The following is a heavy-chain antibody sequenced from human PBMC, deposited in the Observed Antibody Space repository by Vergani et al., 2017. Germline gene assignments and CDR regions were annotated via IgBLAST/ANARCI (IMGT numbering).Heavy chain of an antibody. J-gene: IGHJ4*02. CDR3: AKDGRESSDYGYFDY. CDR2: IGYDGRIK. Sequence: VQPVESGGGLVQPGGSLRLYCATSGFSFNTYGAHWVRQAPGKGLEWVAFIGYDGRIKYNVDSVKGRFTISRDTSKKTLSLQMRSLRADDTAVYYCAKDGRESSDYGYFDYWGQGTLVTVSS. V-gene: IGHV3-30*02. CDR1: GFSFNTYG. D-gene: IGHD4-17*01.